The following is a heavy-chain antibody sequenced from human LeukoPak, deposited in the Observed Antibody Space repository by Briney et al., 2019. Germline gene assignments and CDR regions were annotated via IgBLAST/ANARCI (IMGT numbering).Heavy chain of an antibody. J-gene: IGHJ4*02. Sequence: QPGGSLRLSCVASGFSFNNYGMHWVRQAPGKGLEWVGVISYDGNNQYYTDSVKGRFTISRDNSKNTLYLQMNSLRAVDTAVYYCAKSGVGTAGAFDYWGQGTVVTVPS. CDR1: GFSFNNYG. CDR2: ISYDGNNQ. V-gene: IGHV3-30*18. CDR3: AKSGVGTAGAFDY. D-gene: IGHD1-26*01.